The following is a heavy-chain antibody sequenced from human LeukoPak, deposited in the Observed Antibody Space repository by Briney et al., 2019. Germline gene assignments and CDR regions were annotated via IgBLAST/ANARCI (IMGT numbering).Heavy chain of an antibody. CDR1: GGSISSYY. V-gene: IGHV4-4*07. Sequence: SETLSLTCTVSGGSISSYYWSWIRQPAGKGLEWIGRIYTSGSTNYNPSLKSRVTMSVDTSKNQFSLKLSSVTAADTAVYYCARGVVAAPSAGNWFDPWGQGTLVTVSS. CDR2: IYTSGST. D-gene: IGHD2-2*01. J-gene: IGHJ5*02. CDR3: ARGVVAAPSAGNWFDP.